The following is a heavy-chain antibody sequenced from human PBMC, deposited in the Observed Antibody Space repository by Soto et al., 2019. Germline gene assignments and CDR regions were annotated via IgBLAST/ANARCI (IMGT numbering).Heavy chain of an antibody. J-gene: IGHJ5*02. D-gene: IGHD6-19*01. Sequence: ASVKVSCKASGYTFTSYGISWVRQAPGQGLEWMGWISAYNGNTNYAQKLQGRVTTTTDTSTSTAYMELRSLRSDDTAVYYCARALGIAVAGDRSWFDPWGQGTLVTVSS. CDR2: ISAYNGNT. CDR3: ARALGIAVAGDRSWFDP. V-gene: IGHV1-18*01. CDR1: GYTFTSYG.